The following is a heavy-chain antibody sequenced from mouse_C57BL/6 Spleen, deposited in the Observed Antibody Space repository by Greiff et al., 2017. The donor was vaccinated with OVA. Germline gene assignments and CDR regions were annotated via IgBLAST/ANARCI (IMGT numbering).Heavy chain of an antibody. CDR2: IYPGDGDT. CDR1: GYAFSSSW. D-gene: IGHD1-1*01. Sequence: VKVVESGPELVKPGASVKISCKASGYAFSSSWMNWVKQRPGKGLEWIGRIYPGDGDTNYNGKFKGKATLTADKSSSTAYMQLSSLTSEDSAVYFCARGGGSSLYYFDYWGQGTTLTVSS. J-gene: IGHJ2*01. CDR3: ARGGGSSLYYFDY. V-gene: IGHV1-82*01.